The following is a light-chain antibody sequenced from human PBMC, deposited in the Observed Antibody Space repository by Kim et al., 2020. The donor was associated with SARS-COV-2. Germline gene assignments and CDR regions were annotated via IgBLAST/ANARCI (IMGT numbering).Light chain of an antibody. J-gene: IGLJ2*01. V-gene: IGLV2-14*03. CDR1: NSDVGCHNY. CDR2: DVN. Sequence: GQSITISCTGSNSDVGCHNYVSWYQQHPGKAPKLMIYDVNKRPSGVSDRFSGSKSVNTASLTISGLQSEDEADYYCSSYTSTSTFLFGGGTQLTVL. CDR3: SSYTSTSTFL.